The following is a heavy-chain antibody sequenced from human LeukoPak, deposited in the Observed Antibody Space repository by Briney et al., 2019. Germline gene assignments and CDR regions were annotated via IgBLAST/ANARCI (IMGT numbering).Heavy chain of an antibody. D-gene: IGHD3-10*01. V-gene: IGHV3-23*01. CDR2: MCGSAGCT. CDR1: LFNFNIYA. J-gene: IGHJ5*02. CDR3: VRDRPNYHESNGHYYNRDGDH. Sequence: GGSLRLSCAASLFNFNIYAMSWVRLAPGKGLQWVARMCGSAGCTFYADSMEGRFTISRDNSKDTLYLQMNDLRAEDTAIYYCVRDRPNYHESNGHYYNRDGDHWGQGTLVTVSS.